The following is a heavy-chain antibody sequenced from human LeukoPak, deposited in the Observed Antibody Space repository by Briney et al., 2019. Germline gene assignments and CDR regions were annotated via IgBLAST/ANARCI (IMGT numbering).Heavy chain of an antibody. CDR2: INPNSGGT. CDR3: AREGEDSEDTNWFDP. D-gene: IGHD2-15*01. Sequence: ASVKVSCKASGYTFTSHAMNWVRQAPGQGLEWMGWINPNSGGTSYAQKFQGRVSMTRDTSISTAYMELSRLRSDDTAVYYCAREGEDSEDTNWFDPWGQGTLVTVSS. V-gene: IGHV1-2*02. J-gene: IGHJ5*02. CDR1: GYTFTSHA.